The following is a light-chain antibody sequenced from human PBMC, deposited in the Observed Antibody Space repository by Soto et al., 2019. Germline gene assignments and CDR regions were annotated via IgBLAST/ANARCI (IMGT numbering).Light chain of an antibody. CDR1: NSDIGAYNS. J-gene: IGLJ3*02. CDR2: DVS. CDR3: SSYTTSYTQV. Sequence: QSVLTQPASVSGSPGQSITISCTGTNSDIGAYNSVSWYQQHPGKAPKLLIYDVSNRPSGVSTRFSGSKSGNTASLTISGLQAEDEADYYCSSYTTSYTQVFGGGTKLTVL. V-gene: IGLV2-14*03.